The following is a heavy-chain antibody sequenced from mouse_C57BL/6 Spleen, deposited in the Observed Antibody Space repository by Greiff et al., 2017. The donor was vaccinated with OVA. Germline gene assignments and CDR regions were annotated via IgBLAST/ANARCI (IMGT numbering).Heavy chain of an antibody. D-gene: IGHD2-2*01. CDR3: ARSGSGVTTGDY. V-gene: IGHV1-54*01. Sequence: QVQLQQSGAELVRPGTSVKVSCKASGYAFTNYLIEWVKQRPGQGLEWIGVINPGSGGTNYNEKFKGKATLTADKSSSTAYMQLSSLTSEDSAVYFCARSGSGVTTGDYWGQGTSVTVSS. CDR2: INPGSGGT. CDR1: GYAFTNYL. J-gene: IGHJ4*01.